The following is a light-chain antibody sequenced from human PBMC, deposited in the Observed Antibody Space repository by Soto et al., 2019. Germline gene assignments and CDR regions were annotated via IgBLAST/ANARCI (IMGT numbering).Light chain of an antibody. Sequence: QLVLTQPPSASGTPGQRVTISCSGSSSNIGSNTVNWYQQLPGTAPKLLIYSDNLRPSGVPDRFSGSKSGTSASLAISGLQSEDEADYYCAAWDDSLNGYVFGPGTKLTVL. J-gene: IGLJ1*01. CDR1: SSNIGSNT. CDR2: SDN. CDR3: AAWDDSLNGYV. V-gene: IGLV1-44*01.